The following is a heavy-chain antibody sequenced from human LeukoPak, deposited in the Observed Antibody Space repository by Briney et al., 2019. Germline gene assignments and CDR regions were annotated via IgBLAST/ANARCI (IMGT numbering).Heavy chain of an antibody. Sequence: GSLRLSCAASGFTFSSYEMNWVRQAPGKGLEWVSYISSSGSTIYYADSVKGRFTISRDNAKNSLYLQMNSLRAEDTAVYYCARAIYGSGSYSLDYWGQGTLVTVSS. CDR2: ISSSGSTI. CDR3: ARAIYGSGSYSLDY. J-gene: IGHJ4*02. D-gene: IGHD3-10*01. V-gene: IGHV3-48*03. CDR1: GFTFSSYE.